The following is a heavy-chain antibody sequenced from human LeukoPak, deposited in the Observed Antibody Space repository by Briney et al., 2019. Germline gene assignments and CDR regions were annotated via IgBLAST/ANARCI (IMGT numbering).Heavy chain of an antibody. CDR1: GGSFSGYY. D-gene: IGHD3-22*01. J-gene: IGHJ4*02. CDR2: INHSGST. CDR3: ARAGDSSGYCDS. V-gene: IGHV4-34*01. Sequence: SETLSLTCAVYGGSFSGYYWSCIRQPPGKGLEWIGEINHSGSTNYSPSLKSRVTISVDTSKNQFSLKLSSVTAADTAVYYCARAGDSSGYCDSWGQGTLVTVSS.